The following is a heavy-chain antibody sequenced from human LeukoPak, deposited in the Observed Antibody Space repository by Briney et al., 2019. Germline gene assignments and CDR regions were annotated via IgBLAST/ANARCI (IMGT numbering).Heavy chain of an antibody. Sequence: PGGSLRLSCAASGFTFNNYAMTWVRQAPGKGLEGVSTFTGSGGSTYYADSVKGRFTISRDNSENTLYLQMNSLRADDTAVYYCAKGTCSSKSCYDFDYWGQGTLVTVSS. CDR3: AKGTCSSKSCYDFDY. V-gene: IGHV3-23*01. CDR2: FTGSGGST. CDR1: GFTFNNYA. D-gene: IGHD2-2*01. J-gene: IGHJ4*02.